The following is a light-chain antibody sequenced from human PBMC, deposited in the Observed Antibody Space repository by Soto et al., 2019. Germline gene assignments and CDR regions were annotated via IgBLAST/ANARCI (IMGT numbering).Light chain of an antibody. CDR1: SSDVGGYNY. J-gene: IGLJ1*01. V-gene: IGLV2-14*01. CDR2: DVS. CDR3: SSYTSRTTQV. Sequence: QSALTQPASVSGSPGQSITISCTGTSSDVGGYNYVSWYQQHPGEAPKLMIYDVSDRPSGVSNRFSGSKSDNTASLTISGLQAEDEADYYCSSYTSRTTQVFGTGTKLTVL.